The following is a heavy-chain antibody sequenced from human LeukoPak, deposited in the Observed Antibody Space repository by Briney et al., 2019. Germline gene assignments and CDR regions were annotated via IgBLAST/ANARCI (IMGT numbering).Heavy chain of an antibody. CDR3: ARVSGYDWESFYDY. V-gene: IGHV4-59*01. CDR2: IYYSGST. J-gene: IGHJ4*02. Sequence: SETLSLTCTVSGGSISSYYWSWIRQPPGKGLEWIGYIYYSGSTNYNPSLKSRVTISVDTSKNQFSPKLSSVTAADTAVYYCARVSGYDWESFYDYWGQGTLVTVSS. D-gene: IGHD5-12*01. CDR1: GGSISSYY.